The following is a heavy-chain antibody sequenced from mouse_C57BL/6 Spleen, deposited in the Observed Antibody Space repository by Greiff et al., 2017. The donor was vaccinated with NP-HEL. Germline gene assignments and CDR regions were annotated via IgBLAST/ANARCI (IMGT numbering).Heavy chain of an antibody. V-gene: IGHV1-61*01. J-gene: IGHJ2*01. Sequence: QVQLQQPGAELVRPGSSVKLSCKASGYTFTSYWMDWVKQRPGQGLEWIGNIYPSDSETHYNQKFKDKATLTVDKSSSTAYMQLSSLTSEDSAVYYCAREVYYSNYGFDYWGQGTTLTVSS. CDR3: AREVYYSNYGFDY. CDR2: IYPSDSET. D-gene: IGHD2-5*01. CDR1: GYTFTSYW.